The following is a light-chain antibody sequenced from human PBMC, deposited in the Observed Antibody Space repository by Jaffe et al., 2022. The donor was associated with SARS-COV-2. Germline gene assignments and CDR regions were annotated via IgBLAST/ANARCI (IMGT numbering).Light chain of an antibody. CDR3: QQSYSDSWT. CDR2: AAS. J-gene: IGKJ1*01. Sequence: DIQMTQSPSSLSASVGDRVTITCRAGQSISRSLNWYQQKAGKAPKLLIYAASALQSGVPSRFSGSGSGTDFTLTISSLQPEDFAIYYCQQSYSDSWTFGQGSKVEIK. V-gene: IGKV1-39*01. CDR1: QSISRS.